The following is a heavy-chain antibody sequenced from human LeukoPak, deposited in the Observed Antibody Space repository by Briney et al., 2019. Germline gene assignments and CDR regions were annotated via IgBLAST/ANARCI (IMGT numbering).Heavy chain of an antibody. CDR1: GVTFSRHG. CDR3: AKGLERESRLDS. J-gene: IGHJ4*02. Sequence: GGSLRLSCAASGVTFSRHGMSWVRQAPGKGLEWVSSISGTGYNTYYADSVKGRFSISRDNSKNTLYLQMNSLRAEDTALYYCAKGLERESRLDSWGQGTLVTVSS. CDR2: ISGTGYNT. V-gene: IGHV3-23*01. D-gene: IGHD1-1*01.